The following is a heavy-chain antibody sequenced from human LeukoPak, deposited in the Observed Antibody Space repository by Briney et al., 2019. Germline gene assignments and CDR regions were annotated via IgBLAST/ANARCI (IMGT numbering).Heavy chain of an antibody. Sequence: SETLSLTCTVSGGSISSGDYYWSWIRQPPGKGLEWIGYIYYSGSTYYNPSLKSRVSISVDTSKNQFSLKLSSVSAADTAVYYCARAATGTTGGFDYWGQGTLVTVSS. J-gene: IGHJ4*02. CDR1: GGSISSGDYY. CDR3: ARAATGTTGGFDY. D-gene: IGHD1-7*01. CDR2: IYYSGST. V-gene: IGHV4-30-4*01.